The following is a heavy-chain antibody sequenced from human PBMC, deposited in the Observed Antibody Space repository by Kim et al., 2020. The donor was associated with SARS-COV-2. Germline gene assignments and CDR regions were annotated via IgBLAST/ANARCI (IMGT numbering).Heavy chain of an antibody. CDR3: AKDLGQWLTGRRYYGMDV. CDR2: IWYDGSNK. D-gene: IGHD6-19*01. J-gene: IGHJ6*02. V-gene: IGHV3-33*06. Sequence: GGSLRLSCAASGFTFSSYGMHWVRQAPGKGLEWVAVIWYDGSNKYYADSVKGRFTISRDNSKNTLYLQMNSLRAEDTAVYYCAKDLGQWLTGRRYYGMDVWGQGTTVTVSS. CDR1: GFTFSSYG.